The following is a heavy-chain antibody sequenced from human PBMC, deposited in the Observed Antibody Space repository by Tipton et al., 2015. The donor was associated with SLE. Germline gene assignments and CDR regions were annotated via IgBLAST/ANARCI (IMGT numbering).Heavy chain of an antibody. V-gene: IGHV4-59*11. Sequence: TLSLTCTFSGWSLSSLYWNWIRQPPGKGLEWIGYFYYTGRTKYNPSLKSRITISEDTSKNQFSLKLSSVTAADTAVYYCARHMRLLWFREPDDYWGQGTLVTVSS. CDR3: ARHMRLLWFREPDDY. D-gene: IGHD3-10*01. CDR2: FYYTGRT. J-gene: IGHJ4*02. CDR1: GWSLSSLY.